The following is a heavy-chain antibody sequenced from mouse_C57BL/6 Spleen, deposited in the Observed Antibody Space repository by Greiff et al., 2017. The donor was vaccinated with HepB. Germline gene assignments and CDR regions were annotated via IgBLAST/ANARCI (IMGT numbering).Heavy chain of an antibody. CDR2: IDPSDSET. CDR3: ARRSNWDAMDY. J-gene: IGHJ4*01. D-gene: IGHD4-1*01. Sequence: VQLQQPGAELVRPGSSVKLPCKASGYTFTSYWMHWVKQRPIQGLEWIGNIDPSDSETHYNQKFKDKATLTVDKSSSTAYMQLSSLTSEDSAVYYCARRSNWDAMDYWGQGTSVTVSS. V-gene: IGHV1-52*01. CDR1: GYTFTSYW.